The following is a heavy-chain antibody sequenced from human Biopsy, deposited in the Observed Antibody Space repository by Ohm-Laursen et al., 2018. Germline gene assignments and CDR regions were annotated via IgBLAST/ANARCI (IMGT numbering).Heavy chain of an antibody. V-gene: IGHV4-39*01. CDR2: IFYRSST. Sequence: TLSFTCTVFGCSISNNNYYWGWIRKPPGKGLEWIGSIFYRSSTHYMPSLKSRVNISGDTSKNQFSLKLNSVTAADTAVYYCARDYDTSGYYYGSWGQGTLVTVSS. D-gene: IGHD3-22*01. CDR3: ARDYDTSGYYYGS. CDR1: GCSISNNNYY. J-gene: IGHJ5*02.